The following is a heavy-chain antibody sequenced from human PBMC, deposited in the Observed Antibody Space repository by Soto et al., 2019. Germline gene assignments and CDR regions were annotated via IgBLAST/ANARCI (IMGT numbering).Heavy chain of an antibody. CDR1: GFIFSDYG. CDR3: ARPRGTSYYYYGMNV. CDR2: ISDDGSNQ. Sequence: AGGSLRLSCAASGFIFSDYGMHWVRQAPGKGLEWVAVISDDGSNQYYADSVKGRFTISRDKSKNTLFLQMNSLRPEDTGVYYCARPRGTSYYYYGMNVWGQGTTVTVSS. D-gene: IGHD1-1*01. J-gene: IGHJ6*02. V-gene: IGHV3-30*03.